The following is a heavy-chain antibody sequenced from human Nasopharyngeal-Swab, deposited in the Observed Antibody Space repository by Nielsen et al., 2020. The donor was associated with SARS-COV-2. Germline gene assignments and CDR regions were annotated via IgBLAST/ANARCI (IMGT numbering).Heavy chain of an antibody. CDR3: ARDWSRAFDV. J-gene: IGHJ3*01. V-gene: IGHV3-7*01. CDR2: IKPDGSEK. CDR1: GFTFSSLW. Sequence: GGSLRLSCAASGFTFSSLWMSWVRQVPGKGLEWVADIKPDGSEKFYVDSVKGRFTISRDNAKNSMSLQMHSRRVEDTAVYYCARDWSRAFDVWGQGTMVTVSS.